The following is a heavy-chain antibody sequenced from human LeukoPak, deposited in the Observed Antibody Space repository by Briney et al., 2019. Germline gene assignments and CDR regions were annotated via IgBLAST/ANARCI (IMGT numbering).Heavy chain of an antibody. CDR3: ARHCSGGTCPFDY. CDR2: ISYDGSNK. D-gene: IGHD2-15*01. V-gene: IGHV3-30*03. Sequence: GGSLRLSCAASGFTFSSYGMHWVRQAPGKGLEWVAVISYDGSNKYYADSVKGRFTISRDNSKNTLYLQMNSLRAEDTAVYYCARHCSGGTCPFDYWGQGTLVTVSS. J-gene: IGHJ4*02. CDR1: GFTFSSYG.